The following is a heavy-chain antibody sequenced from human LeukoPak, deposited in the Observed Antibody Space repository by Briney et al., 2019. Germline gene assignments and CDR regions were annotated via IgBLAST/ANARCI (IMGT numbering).Heavy chain of an antibody. Sequence: MSSETLSLTCTVSGGSISSSSYYWGWIRQPPGKGLEWIGSIYYSGSTYYNPSLKSRVTISVDTSKNQFSLKLSSVTAADTAVYYCARHPIAVAGTTFDYWGQGTLVTVSS. CDR1: GGSISSSSYY. J-gene: IGHJ4*02. CDR3: ARHPIAVAGTTFDY. D-gene: IGHD6-19*01. CDR2: IYYSGST. V-gene: IGHV4-39*01.